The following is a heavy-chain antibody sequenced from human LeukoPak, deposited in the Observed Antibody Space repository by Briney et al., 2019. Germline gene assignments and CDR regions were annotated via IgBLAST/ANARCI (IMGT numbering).Heavy chain of an antibody. CDR2: INNDGSGT. CDR3: ARGYSSSHMDV. V-gene: IGHV3-74*01. Sequence: GGSLRLFCAASGFTFSSYWMHWVRQAPGRGPVWVSRINNDGSGTTYADSVKGRFTISRDNAKNSLYLQMNSLRAEDTAVYYCARGYSSSHMDVWGKGTTVTVSS. D-gene: IGHD6-13*01. J-gene: IGHJ6*03. CDR1: GFTFSSYW.